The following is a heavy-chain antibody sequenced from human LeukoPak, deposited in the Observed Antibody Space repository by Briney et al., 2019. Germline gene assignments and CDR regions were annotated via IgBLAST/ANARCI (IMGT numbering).Heavy chain of an antibody. CDR3: ARDPRFLERLEEDP. J-gene: IGHJ5*02. CDR2: IYYSGST. V-gene: IGHV4-39*07. Sequence: SETLSLTCTVSGGSISSSSYYWGWIRQPPGKGLEWIGSIYYSGSTYYNPSLKSRATISVDTSKNQFSLKLSSVTAADTAVYYCARDPRFLERLEEDPWGQGTLVTVSS. D-gene: IGHD3-3*01. CDR1: GGSISSSSYY.